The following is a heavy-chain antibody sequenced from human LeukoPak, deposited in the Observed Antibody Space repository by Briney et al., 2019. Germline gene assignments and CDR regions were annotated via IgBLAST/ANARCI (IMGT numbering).Heavy chain of an antibody. J-gene: IGHJ4*02. CDR2: IYYSGST. V-gene: IGHV4-59*01. Sequence: SETLSLTCTVSGGSISSYYWSWIRQTPGKGLEWIGYIYYSGSTNYNPSLKSRVTISVDTSKNQFSLKLSSVTAADTAVYYCARKDYMGYYFDYWGQGTLVTVSS. CDR3: ARKDYMGYYFDY. D-gene: IGHD4-11*01. CDR1: GGSISSYY.